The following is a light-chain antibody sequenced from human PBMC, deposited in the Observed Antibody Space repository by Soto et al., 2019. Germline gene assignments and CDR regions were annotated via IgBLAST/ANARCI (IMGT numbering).Light chain of an antibody. CDR1: QSVSSN. CDR2: GAS. CDR3: QQYNNWPLT. V-gene: IGKV3-15*01. Sequence: TLSVSPGERATLSCRASQSVSSNLAWYQQKPGQAPRLLIYGASTRATGIPARFSGSGSGTEFTLTISSLQSEDFAVYYCQQYNNWPLTFGGGTKVDIK. J-gene: IGKJ4*01.